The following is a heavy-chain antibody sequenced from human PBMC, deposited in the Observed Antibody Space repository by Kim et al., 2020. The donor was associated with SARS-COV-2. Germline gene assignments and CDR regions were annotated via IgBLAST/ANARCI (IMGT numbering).Heavy chain of an antibody. CDR1: GFTVSSNY. V-gene: IGHV3-66*02. Sequence: GASLRLSCAASGFTVSSNYMSWVRQAPGKGLEWVSVIYSGGSTYYADSVKGRFTISRDNSKNTLFLQMNSLRAEDTAVYYCARVQPLAKNFDYWGQGTLVTVSS. J-gene: IGHJ4*02. D-gene: IGHD5-18*01. CDR2: IYSGGST. CDR3: ARVQPLAKNFDY.